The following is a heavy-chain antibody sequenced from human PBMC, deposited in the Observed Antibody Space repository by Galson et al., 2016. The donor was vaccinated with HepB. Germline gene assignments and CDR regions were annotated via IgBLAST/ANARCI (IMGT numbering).Heavy chain of an antibody. V-gene: IGHV3-33*06. CDR1: GFTFRNFG. CDR2: IWYEGSNK. D-gene: IGHD3-10*01. Sequence: SCAASGFTFRNFGMHWVRQPAGKGLEWVAVIWYEGSNKYYGDSVKGRFTISRDNSKNTLHLQMNSLRVEDTAVYYCVKGPEGWFGDVGPLDNWGQGTLVTVSS. CDR3: VKGPEGWFGDVGPLDN. J-gene: IGHJ4*02.